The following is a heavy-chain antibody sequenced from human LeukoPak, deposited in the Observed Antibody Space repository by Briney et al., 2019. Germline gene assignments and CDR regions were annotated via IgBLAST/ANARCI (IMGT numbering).Heavy chain of an antibody. Sequence: GSSVKVSCKASGYTFTSYDINWVRQATGQGLEWMGWMNPNSGNTGYAQKFQGRVTMTRNTSISTAYMELSSLRSEDTAVYYCARALSYRGFYLVHYYYGMDVWGQGTTVTVSS. CDR3: ARALSYRGFYLVHYYYGMDV. D-gene: IGHD2/OR15-2a*01. V-gene: IGHV1-8*01. CDR1: GYTFTSYD. J-gene: IGHJ6*02. CDR2: MNPNSGNT.